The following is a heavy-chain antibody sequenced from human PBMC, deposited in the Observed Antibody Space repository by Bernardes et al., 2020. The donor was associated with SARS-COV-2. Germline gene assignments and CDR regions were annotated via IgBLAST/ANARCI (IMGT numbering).Heavy chain of an antibody. CDR1: GFTFSTYW. V-gene: IGHV3-74*01. CDR2: IDTDGRTT. Sequence: GRSLRVSCAASGFTFSTYWMHWVRQAPGEGLVWVSRIDTDGRTTTYADSVKGRFTISRDNAKNTLYLRMNSLRAEDTAIYYCARSDFFDGSGYYFGHWGQGTLVTVSS. J-gene: IGHJ4*02. CDR3: ARSDFFDGSGYYFGH. D-gene: IGHD3-22*01.